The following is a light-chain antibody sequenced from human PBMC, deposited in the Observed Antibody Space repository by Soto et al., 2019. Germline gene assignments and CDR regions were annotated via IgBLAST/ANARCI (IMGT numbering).Light chain of an antibody. Sequence: QSVWTQPAALSGSPGQSITISCTGTTNDYVSWYQQHPGKAPKLMIYDVSYRPSGVSNRFSGSKSGSTASLTIFGLQAEDEADYYCYSIRDTTWVFGGGTKLTVL. CDR3: YSIRDTTWV. J-gene: IGLJ3*02. V-gene: IGLV2-14*03. CDR2: DVS. CDR1: TNDY.